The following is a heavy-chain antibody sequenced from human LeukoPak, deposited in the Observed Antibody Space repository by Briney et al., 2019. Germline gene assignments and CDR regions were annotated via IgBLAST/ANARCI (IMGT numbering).Heavy chain of an antibody. D-gene: IGHD6-19*01. CDR2: ISYDGSNK. J-gene: IGHJ4*02. V-gene: IGHV3-30-3*01. CDR3: ARDSSGWYGYPEN. CDR1: GFTFNSYA. Sequence: GRSLRLSCAASGFTFNSYAMHWVRQAPGKGLEWVAIISYDGSNKYYADSVKGRFTISRDNSKNTLYLQMNSPRAEDTAVYYCARDSSGWYGYPENWGQGTLVTVSS.